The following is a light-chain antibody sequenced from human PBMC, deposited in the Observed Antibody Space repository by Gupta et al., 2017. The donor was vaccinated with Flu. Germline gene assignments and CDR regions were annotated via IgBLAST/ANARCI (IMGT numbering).Light chain of an antibody. V-gene: IGKV3-15*01. Sequence: IVMTQSPATLSVFPGERATLSCRASQSINSDLAWYQQKPGQAPRLLFYGASTRATGIPARFSGSGSGTEFTLTISSLQSEDFAVYSCQQYNKWPPRYTFGQGTKLEIK. CDR3: QQYNKWPPRYT. CDR2: GAS. J-gene: IGKJ2*01. CDR1: QSINSD.